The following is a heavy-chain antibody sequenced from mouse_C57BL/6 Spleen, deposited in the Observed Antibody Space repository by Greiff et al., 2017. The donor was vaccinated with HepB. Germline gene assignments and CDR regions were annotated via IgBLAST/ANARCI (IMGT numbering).Heavy chain of an antibody. CDR1: GYAFSSSW. Sequence: QVQLKESGPELVKPGASVKISCKASGYAFSSSWMNWVKQRPGKGLEWIGRIYPGDGDTNYNGKFKGKATLTADKSSSTAYMQLSSLTSEDSAVYFCARSLEDWFAYWGQGTLVTVSA. V-gene: IGHV1-82*01. CDR3: ARSLEDWFAY. J-gene: IGHJ3*01. D-gene: IGHD6-2*01. CDR2: IYPGDGDT.